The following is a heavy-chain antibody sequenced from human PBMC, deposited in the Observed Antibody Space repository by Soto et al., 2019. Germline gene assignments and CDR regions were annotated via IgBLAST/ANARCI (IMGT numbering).Heavy chain of an antibody. D-gene: IGHD3-22*01. CDR3: AKLDYYDSSGYSTRVAFDI. J-gene: IGHJ3*02. Sequence: SCKASGYTFTSYGMHWVRQAPGKGLEWVAVISYDGSNKYYADSVKGRFTISRDNSKNTLYLQMNSLRAEDTAVYYCAKLDYYDSSGYSTRVAFDIWGQGTMVTVSS. CDR2: ISYDGSNK. V-gene: IGHV3-30*18. CDR1: GYTFTSYG.